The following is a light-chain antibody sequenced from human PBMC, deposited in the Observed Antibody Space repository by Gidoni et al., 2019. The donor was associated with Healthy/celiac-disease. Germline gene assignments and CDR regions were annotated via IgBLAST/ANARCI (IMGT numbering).Light chain of an antibody. V-gene: IGLV1-40*01. CDR2: GNS. J-gene: IGLJ2*01. Sequence: QSVLTQPPSVSGAPGQRVTISCTGSSSNIGAGYAVHWYQQLPGTAPKLLLYGNSNRPSGVPDRFSGSKSGTSASLAIPGLQAEDEADYYFQSYDSSLSGVVFGGGTKLTVL. CDR3: QSYDSSLSGVV. CDR1: SSNIGAGYA.